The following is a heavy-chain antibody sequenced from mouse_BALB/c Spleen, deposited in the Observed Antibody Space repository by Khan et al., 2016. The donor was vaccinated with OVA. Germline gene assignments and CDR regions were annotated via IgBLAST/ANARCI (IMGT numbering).Heavy chain of an antibody. J-gene: IGHJ2*01. CDR3: ARGNDYGYYLDY. CDR1: GYSITSGYA. V-gene: IGHV3-2*02. D-gene: IGHD1-1*01. Sequence: VQLKQSGPGLVKPSQSLSLTCTVTGYSITSGYAWNWIRQFPGNKLEWMGYISYSGVTSYTPSLKSRISITRDTSKNQFFLQLNSVTTEDTATYYCARGNDYGYYLDYWGQGTTLTVSS. CDR2: ISYSGVT.